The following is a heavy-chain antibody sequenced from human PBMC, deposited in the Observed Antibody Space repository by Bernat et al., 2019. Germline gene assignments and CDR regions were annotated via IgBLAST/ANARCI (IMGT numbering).Heavy chain of an antibody. J-gene: IGHJ4*02. CDR1: GFTFSSYS. CDR2: ISSSSSYI. V-gene: IGHV3-21*01. Sequence: EVQLVESGGCLVKPGGSLRLSCAASGFTFSSYSMNWVRQAPGKGLEWVSSISSSSSYIYYADSVKGRFTISRDNAKNSLYLQMNSLRAEDTAVYYCARVSQDILTGYVDYWGQGTLVTVSS. D-gene: IGHD3-9*01. CDR3: ARVSQDILTGYVDY.